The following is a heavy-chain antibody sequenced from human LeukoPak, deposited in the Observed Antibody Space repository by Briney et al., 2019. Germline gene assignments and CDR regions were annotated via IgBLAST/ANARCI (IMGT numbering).Heavy chain of an antibody. CDR3: ARIIVGATTRFDY. Sequence: PSETLSLTCTVSGGSISSYYWSWIRQPPGKGLEWIGYIYYSGSTNYNPSLKSRVTMSVDTSKNQFSLKLSSVTAADTAVYYCARIIVGATTRFDYWGQGTLVTVSS. CDR1: GGSISSYY. J-gene: IGHJ4*02. D-gene: IGHD1-26*01. CDR2: IYYSGST. V-gene: IGHV4-59*01.